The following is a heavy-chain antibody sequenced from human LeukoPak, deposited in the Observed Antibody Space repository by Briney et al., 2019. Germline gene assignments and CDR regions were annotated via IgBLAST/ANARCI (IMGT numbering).Heavy chain of an antibody. CDR3: ARAGWYRWDY. V-gene: IGHV3-74*01. Sequence: GGSPRLSCAASGFTFSTYWMHWVRQAPGKGLEWVSRINSDGTTTNYADSVKGRFTVSRDNAKNTLYLQMNTLRVEDTAVYYCARAGWYRWDYWGQGTLVTVSS. D-gene: IGHD6-19*01. J-gene: IGHJ4*02. CDR1: GFTFSTYW. CDR2: INSDGTTT.